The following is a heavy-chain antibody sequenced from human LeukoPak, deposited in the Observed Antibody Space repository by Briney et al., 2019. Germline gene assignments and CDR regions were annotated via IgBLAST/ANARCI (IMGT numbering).Heavy chain of an antibody. J-gene: IGHJ4*02. CDR1: GCTFTDYS. Sequence: ATVKVSCKASGCTFTDYSMHWVRQAPGQGLEWMGWINPNSGGTDYAQKFQGRVTMTRVTSISTAYLEVTRRTSDDTAVYFCVRDMIAAAGAGGWGQGTLVTVSS. CDR3: VRDMIAAAGAGG. V-gene: IGHV1-2*02. CDR2: INPNSGGT. D-gene: IGHD6-13*01.